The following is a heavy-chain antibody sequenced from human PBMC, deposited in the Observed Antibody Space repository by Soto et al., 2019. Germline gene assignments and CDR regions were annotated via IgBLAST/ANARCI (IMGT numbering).Heavy chain of an antibody. V-gene: IGHV4-59*01. J-gene: IGHJ3*02. Sequence: QVQLQESGPGLVKPSETLSLTCTVSGGSISSYYWTWIRQPPGKRLEWIGYVYYSGSTNYNPSPKSRVTISVDMSKNQFSLKLSSVTAADTAVYYCARDTVTTSDDAFDIWGQGTMVTVSS. CDR2: VYYSGST. CDR3: ARDTVTTSDDAFDI. CDR1: GGSISSYY. D-gene: IGHD4-17*01.